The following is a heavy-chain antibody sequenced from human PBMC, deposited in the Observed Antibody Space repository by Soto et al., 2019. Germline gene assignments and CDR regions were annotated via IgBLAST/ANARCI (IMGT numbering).Heavy chain of an antibody. CDR2: FNPTSGST. J-gene: IGHJ4*02. Sequence: QVQLVQSGAEVKKPGASVKLSCKASGYTFINYYIHWVRQAPGQGLEWMGIFNPTSGSTNYAQKFQGGVTLTMDTSTRTVYMELSSLRFDDTAVYYCARDLAAGDYWCQGTLVTVSS. CDR1: GYTFINYY. CDR3: ARDLAAGDY. D-gene: IGHD6-13*01. V-gene: IGHV1-46*01.